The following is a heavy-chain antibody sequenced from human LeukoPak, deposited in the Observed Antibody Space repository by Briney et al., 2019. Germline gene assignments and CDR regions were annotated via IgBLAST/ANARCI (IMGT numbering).Heavy chain of an antibody. CDR2: ISSSSYI. J-gene: IGHJ6*04. D-gene: IGHD6-13*01. V-gene: IGHV3-21*01. Sequence: GGSLRLSCAASGFTFSSYSMNWVRRAPGKGLEWVSSISSSSYIYYADSVKGRFTISRDNAKNSLYLQMNSLRAEDTAVYYCARGVIAAAAYYYGMDVWGKGTTVTVSS. CDR1: GFTFSSYS. CDR3: ARGVIAAAAYYYGMDV.